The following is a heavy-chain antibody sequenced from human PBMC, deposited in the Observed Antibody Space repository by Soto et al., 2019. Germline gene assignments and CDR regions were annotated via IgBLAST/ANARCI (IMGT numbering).Heavy chain of an antibody. Sequence: EVQLLESGGGLVQPGGSLRLSCAASGFTFSSYAMSWVRQAPGKGLEWVSAISGSGGSTYYADSVKGRFTISRDNSKNTLYLQMNSLRAEDTAVYYCAKGWGRYCSGGSCVLPDWGQGTLVTVSS. V-gene: IGHV3-23*01. CDR1: GFTFSSYA. CDR2: ISGSGGST. J-gene: IGHJ4*02. CDR3: AKGWGRYCSGGSCVLPD. D-gene: IGHD2-15*01.